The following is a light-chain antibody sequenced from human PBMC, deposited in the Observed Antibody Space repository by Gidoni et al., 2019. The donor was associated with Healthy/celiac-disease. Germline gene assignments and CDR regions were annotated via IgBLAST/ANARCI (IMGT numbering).Light chain of an antibody. CDR3: QQRSNWPPTWT. V-gene: IGKV3-11*01. J-gene: IGKJ1*01. Sequence: EIGLTQSPAPLSLSPGERATLSCRASQSVSSYLAWYQQKPGQAPRLLIYDASNRATGIPAMFSGRGSGTDFTLTISSLEPEDFAVYYCQQRSNWPPTWTFGQXTKVEIK. CDR1: QSVSSY. CDR2: DAS.